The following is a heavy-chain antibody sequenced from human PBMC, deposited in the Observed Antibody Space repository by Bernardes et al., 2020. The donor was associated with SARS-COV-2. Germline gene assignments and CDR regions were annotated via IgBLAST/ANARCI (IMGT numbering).Heavy chain of an antibody. Sequence: AALKVSCKASGYTFTGYYMHWVRQAPGQGLEWMGWINPNSGGTNYAQKFQGRVTMTRDTSISTAYMELSRLRSDDTAVYYCARDRDFWSGYYYYMDVWGKGTTVTVSS. CDR2: INPNSGGT. J-gene: IGHJ6*03. CDR3: ARDRDFWSGYYYYMDV. D-gene: IGHD3-3*01. CDR1: GYTFTGYY. V-gene: IGHV1-2*02.